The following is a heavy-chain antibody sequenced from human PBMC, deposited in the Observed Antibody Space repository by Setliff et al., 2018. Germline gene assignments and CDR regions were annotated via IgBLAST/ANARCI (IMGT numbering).Heavy chain of an antibody. V-gene: IGHV4-59*01. D-gene: IGHD7-27*01. Sequence: SETLSLTCTVSGDSISGYYWSWIRQPPGKGLEWIGYIYYSGSTNYNPSLKSRVTMSVATFENHFSLKLNSLTAADTAVYYCARVTNWGLDLRFDPWGQGILVTVSS. J-gene: IGHJ5*02. CDR3: ARVTNWGLDLRFDP. CDR1: GDSISGYY. CDR2: IYYSGST.